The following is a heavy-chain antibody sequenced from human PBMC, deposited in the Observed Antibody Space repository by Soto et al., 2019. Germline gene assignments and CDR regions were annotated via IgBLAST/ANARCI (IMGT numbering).Heavy chain of an antibody. CDR1: GFTFTRYS. Sequence: EVQLVESGGGLVKPGGSLRLSCAASGFTFTRYSMNWVRQTPGKGLEWVSGISGSGGRTYYADSVKGRFTISRDNSNNTLSLQMHILRVEDTAVYFCAKGGYYSLFDIWGQGTMVTVSA. CDR3: AKGGYYSLFDI. CDR2: ISGSGGRT. V-gene: IGHV3-23*04. J-gene: IGHJ3*02. D-gene: IGHD3-16*01.